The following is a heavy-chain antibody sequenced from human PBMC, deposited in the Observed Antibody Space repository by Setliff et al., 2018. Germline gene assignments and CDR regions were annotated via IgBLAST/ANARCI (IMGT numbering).Heavy chain of an antibody. CDR1: GGSISSSNW. V-gene: IGHV4-4*02. Sequence: SETLSLTCAVSGGSISSSNWWSWVRQPPGKGLEWIGEIYHSGSTNYNPSLKSRVAISVDKSKNQFSLKLSSVTAADTAVYYCARAISGWYSAHYYYMDVWGKGTTVTVSS. CDR3: ARAISGWYSAHYYYMDV. CDR2: IYHSGST. J-gene: IGHJ6*03. D-gene: IGHD6-19*01.